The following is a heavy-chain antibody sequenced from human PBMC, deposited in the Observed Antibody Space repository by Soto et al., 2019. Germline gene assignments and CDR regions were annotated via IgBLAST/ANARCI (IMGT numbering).Heavy chain of an antibody. J-gene: IGHJ6*03. D-gene: IGHD3-3*01. CDR3: ARGSYDFWSGTPYYYMDV. CDR1: GGSISSGGYY. V-gene: IGHV4-31*03. CDR2: INHSGST. Sequence: SETLSLTCTVSGGSISSGGYYWSWIRQHPGKGLEWIGEINHSGSTNYNPSLKSRVTISVDTSKNQFSLKLSSVTAADTAVYYCARGSYDFWSGTPYYYMDVWGKGTTVTVSS.